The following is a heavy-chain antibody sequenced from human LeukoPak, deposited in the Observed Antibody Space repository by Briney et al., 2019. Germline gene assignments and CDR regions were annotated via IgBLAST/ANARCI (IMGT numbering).Heavy chain of an antibody. CDR1: GYTFTSYD. Sequence: ASVKVSCKASGYTFTSYDINWVRQATGQGLEWMGWMNPNSGNTGYAQKFQGRVTMTRNTSISTAYMELSSLRSEDTAVYYCARKEGLLRFGELLDWFDPWGQGTLVTVSS. V-gene: IGHV1-8*01. CDR2: MNPNSGNT. D-gene: IGHD3-10*01. CDR3: ARKEGLLRFGELLDWFDP. J-gene: IGHJ5*02.